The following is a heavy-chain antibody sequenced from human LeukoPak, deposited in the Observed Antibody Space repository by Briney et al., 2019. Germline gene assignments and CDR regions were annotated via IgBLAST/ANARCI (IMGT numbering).Heavy chain of an antibody. Sequence: KPSETLSLTCTVSGGSISSYYWSRIRQPPGKGLEWIGYIYYSGSTNYNPSLKSRVTISVDTSKNQFSLKLSSVTAADTAVYYCARVNLEYCSSTSWAGCDYMDVWGKGTTVTVSS. CDR1: GGSISSYY. D-gene: IGHD2-2*01. CDR3: ARVNLEYCSSTSWAGCDYMDV. CDR2: IYYSGST. J-gene: IGHJ6*03. V-gene: IGHV4-59*01.